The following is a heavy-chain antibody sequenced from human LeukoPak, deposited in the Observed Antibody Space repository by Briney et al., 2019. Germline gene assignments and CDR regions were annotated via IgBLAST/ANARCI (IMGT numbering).Heavy chain of an antibody. CDR3: ARAHSGSLLRPLFGDYYYGMDV. CDR1: GFTFDDYG. CDR2: ISWNSGSI. V-gene: IGHV3-9*01. D-gene: IGHD1-26*01. J-gene: IGHJ6*02. Sequence: GGSLRLSCAASGFTFDDYGMHWVRQAPGKGLEWFSCISWNSGSIGYADSVKGRFTISRDNAKNSLYLQMNSLRAEDTAVYYCARAHSGSLLRPLFGDYYYGMDVWGQGTTVTVSS.